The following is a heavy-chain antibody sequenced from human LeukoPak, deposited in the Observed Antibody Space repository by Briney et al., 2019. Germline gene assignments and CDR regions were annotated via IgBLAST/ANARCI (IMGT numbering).Heavy chain of an antibody. V-gene: IGHV1-8*03. CDR1: GYTFTSYG. Sequence: ASVKVSCKASGYTFTSYGINWVQQATGQGLEWMGWMNPNSGNTGYAQKFQGRVTITRNTSISTAYMELSSLRSEDTAVYYCARGYYDSSGYYDYWGQGTLVTVSS. J-gene: IGHJ4*02. D-gene: IGHD3-22*01. CDR2: MNPNSGNT. CDR3: ARGYYDSSGYYDY.